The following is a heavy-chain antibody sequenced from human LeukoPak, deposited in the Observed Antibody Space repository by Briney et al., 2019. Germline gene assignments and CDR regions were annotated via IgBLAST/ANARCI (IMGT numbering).Heavy chain of an antibody. J-gene: IGHJ4*02. V-gene: IGHV4-34*01. CDR2: IHPSGST. CDR3: SRRTDRSKSGDY. CDR1: GGSFSGYY. D-gene: IGHD1-1*01. Sequence: PSETLSLTCAVYGGSFSGYYWTWIRQPPGEGLEWIGEIHPSGSTDYNPALKSRVNISMDTSKRQFSLKLSSVTAADTAIYYCSRRTDRSKSGDYWGQGALVTVSA.